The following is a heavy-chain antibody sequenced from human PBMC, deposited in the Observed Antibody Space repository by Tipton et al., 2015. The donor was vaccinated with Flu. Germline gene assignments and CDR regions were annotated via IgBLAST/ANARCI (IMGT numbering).Heavy chain of an antibody. Sequence: GSLRLSCAVSGGSISSSNWWSWVRQPPGKGLEWIGEIYHSGSTNYNPSLKSRVTISVDKSKNQFSLKLSSVAAAGTAVYYCASWLSSSWYSSYFDYWGQGTLVTVSS. CDR2: IYHSGST. CDR1: GGSISSSNW. V-gene: IGHV4-4*02. D-gene: IGHD6-13*01. J-gene: IGHJ4*02. CDR3: ASWLSSSWYSSYFDY.